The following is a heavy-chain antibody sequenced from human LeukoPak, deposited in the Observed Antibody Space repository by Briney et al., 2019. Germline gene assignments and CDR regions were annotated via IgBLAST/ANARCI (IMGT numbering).Heavy chain of an antibody. CDR1: GFTFSSYA. Sequence: GGSLRLSCAASGFTFSSYAMSWVRQAPGKGLEWVSTISHSGYSTYYADSVKGRFTISRDNSKNTLYLQMNSLRAEDTAVYYCAKDLYGFYDYWGQGTLVTVSS. CDR3: AKDLYGFYDY. CDR2: ISHSGYST. D-gene: IGHD4-17*01. J-gene: IGHJ4*02. V-gene: IGHV3-23*01.